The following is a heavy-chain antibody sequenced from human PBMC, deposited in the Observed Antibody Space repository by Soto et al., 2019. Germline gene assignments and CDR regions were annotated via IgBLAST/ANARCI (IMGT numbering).Heavy chain of an antibody. V-gene: IGHV3-49*04. CDR3: TRDGDYNRWGTSGYSHY. Sequence: GSRRLSCTASGCTLGEYALSWGRQAPGKGLEWVGFIRSKTYGGTTEYATSVKGRFTISRDDSKSIAYLQMNSLRSDDTAVYYCTRDGDYNRWGTSGYSHYWGQAPFVSVSS. CDR2: IRSKTYGGTT. CDR1: GCTLGEYA. D-gene: IGHD3-10*01. J-gene: IGHJ4*03.